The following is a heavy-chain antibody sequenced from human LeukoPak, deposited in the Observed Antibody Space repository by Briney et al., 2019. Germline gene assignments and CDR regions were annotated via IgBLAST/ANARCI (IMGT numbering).Heavy chain of an antibody. J-gene: IGHJ5*02. CDR3: ATLYYDSSGYLDWFDP. V-gene: IGHV1-69*13. D-gene: IGHD3-22*01. Sequence: SVKVSCKASGGTFSSYAISWVRQAPGQGLEWMGGIIPIFGTANYAQKFQGRVTITADESTSTAYMELSSLRSEDTAVYYCATLYYDSSGYLDWFDPWGQGTLVTVSS. CDR1: GGTFSSYA. CDR2: IIPIFGTA.